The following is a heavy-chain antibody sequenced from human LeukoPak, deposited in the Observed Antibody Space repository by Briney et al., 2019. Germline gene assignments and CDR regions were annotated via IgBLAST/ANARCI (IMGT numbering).Heavy chain of an antibody. D-gene: IGHD3-10*01. CDR3: ARHYYGSGRIDY. J-gene: IGHJ4*02. Sequence: GGSLRLSCAASGFTFDNYGMHWVRQTPGKGLEWVAFIRYDGSNKYYADSVKGRFTISRDNSKNTLYLQMNSLRAEDTAVYYCARHYYGSGRIDYWGQGTLVTVSS. CDR2: IRYDGSNK. V-gene: IGHV3-30*02. CDR1: GFTFDNYG.